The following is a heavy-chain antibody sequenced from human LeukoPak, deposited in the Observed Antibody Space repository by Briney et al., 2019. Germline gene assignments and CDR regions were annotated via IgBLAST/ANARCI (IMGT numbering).Heavy chain of an antibody. D-gene: IGHD1-26*01. J-gene: IGHJ4*02. CDR1: GFTFSDSG. Sequence: PGGSLRLSCAASGFTFSDSGIHWVRQASGKGLEWVGHIRSKADNYATVYAASVKGRFTITRDDSENTAYLQMNSLKTEDTAVYYCATFLSGSWSPYWGQGTLVTVSS. CDR2: IRSKADNYAT. V-gene: IGHV3-73*01. CDR3: ATFLSGSWSPY.